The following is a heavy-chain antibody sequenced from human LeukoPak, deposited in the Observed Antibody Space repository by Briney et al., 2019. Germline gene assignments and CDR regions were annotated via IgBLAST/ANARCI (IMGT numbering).Heavy chain of an antibody. CDR3: TTDLLRYLDWLRFDP. V-gene: IGHV3-15*01. CDR2: IKSKTDGGTT. CDR1: GFTFSNAW. D-gene: IGHD3-9*01. J-gene: IGHJ5*02. Sequence: GGSLRLSCAASGFTFSNAWMSWVRQAPGKGLEWVGRIKSKTDGGTTDYAAPVKGRFTISRDDSKNTLYLQMNSLKTEDTAVYYYTTDLLRYLDWLRFDPWGQGTLVTVSS.